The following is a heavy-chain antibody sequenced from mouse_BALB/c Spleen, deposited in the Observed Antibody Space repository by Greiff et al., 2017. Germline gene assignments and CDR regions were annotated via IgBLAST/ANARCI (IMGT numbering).Heavy chain of an antibody. CDR1: GFTFSDYY. D-gene: IGHD1-1*01. J-gene: IGHJ1*01. Sequence: EVQRVESGGGLVKPGGSLKLSCAASGFTFSDYYMYWVRQTPEKRLEWVATISDGGSYTYYPDSVKGRFTISRDNAKNNLYLQMSSLKSEDTAMYYCARVFPYYGSSYGYFDVWGAGTTVTVSS. V-gene: IGHV5-4*02. CDR2: ISDGGSYT. CDR3: ARVFPYYGSSYGYFDV.